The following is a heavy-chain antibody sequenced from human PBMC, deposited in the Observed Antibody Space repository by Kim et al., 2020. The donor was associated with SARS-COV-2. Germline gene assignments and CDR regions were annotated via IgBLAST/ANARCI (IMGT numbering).Heavy chain of an antibody. V-gene: IGHV4-31*03. D-gene: IGHD3-3*01. J-gene: IGHJ3*02. CDR3: ATVARITIFGVVNSAFDI. CDR2: IYYSGST. Sequence: SETLSLTCTVSGGSISSGGYYWSWIRQHPGKGLEGIGYIYYSGSTYYNPSLKSRVTRSVDTSKNQFSLKLSSVTAADTAVYYCATVARITIFGVVNSAFDIWGQGTVVTVSA. CDR1: GGSISSGGYY.